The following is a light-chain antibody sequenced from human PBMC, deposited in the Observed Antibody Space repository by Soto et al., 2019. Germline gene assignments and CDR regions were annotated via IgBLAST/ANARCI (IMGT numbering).Light chain of an antibody. CDR2: GAS. J-gene: IGKJ4*01. Sequence: EIVMTQSPATLSVSPGERAILSCRASQTISTNLAWYQHKPGQTPRLLIYGASTRATGVPARFSGSGSGTEFTLTISSLQSEDFAVYYCQQYGSSPTFGGGTRVEIK. V-gene: IGKV3D-15*02. CDR1: QTISTN. CDR3: QQYGSSPT.